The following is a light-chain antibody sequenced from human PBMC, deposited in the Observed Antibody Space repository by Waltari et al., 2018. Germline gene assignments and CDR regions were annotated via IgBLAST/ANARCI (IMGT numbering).Light chain of an antibody. Sequence: EIMLTQSPGTLSLSPGERATLSCRASQSISKYLACYQQKPGQAPRLLIYDAASRVTGIPDRFSGSGSGTDFSLTISRLEPEDSAVYYCQKYGTLPATFGQGTKVEIK. V-gene: IGKV3-20*01. CDR3: QKYGTLPAT. CDR1: QSISKY. J-gene: IGKJ1*01. CDR2: DAA.